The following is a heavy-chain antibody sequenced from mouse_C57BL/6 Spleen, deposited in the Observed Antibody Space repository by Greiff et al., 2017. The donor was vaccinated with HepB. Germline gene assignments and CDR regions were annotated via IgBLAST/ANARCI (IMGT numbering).Heavy chain of an antibody. CDR3: ARDPIGYYYAMDY. CDR1: GYTFTDYN. J-gene: IGHJ4*01. V-gene: IGHV1-18*01. D-gene: IGHD2-14*01. CDR2: INPNNGGT. Sequence: EVQLQQSGPELVKPGASVKIPCKASGYTFTDYNMDWVKQSHGKSLEWIGDINPNNGGTIYNQKFKGKATLTVDKSSSTAYMGLRSLTSEDTAVYYCARDPIGYYYAMDYWGQGTSVTVSS.